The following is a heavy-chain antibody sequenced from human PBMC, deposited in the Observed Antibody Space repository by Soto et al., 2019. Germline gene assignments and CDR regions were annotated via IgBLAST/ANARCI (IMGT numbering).Heavy chain of an antibody. Sequence: QVQLVQSGAEVKKPGASVKVSGKASGYTFTSYGISWVRQDPGQGVEWMGWISAYNGNPNYAQKIQGRVNMTIETSTSTAYMALRSLRFDDTAVYYLARDHGWNFSDSWGQGTLVTVSS. V-gene: IGHV1-18*01. J-gene: IGHJ4*02. CDR1: GYTFTSYG. CDR3: ARDHGWNFSDS. CDR2: ISAYNGNP. D-gene: IGHD6-19*01.